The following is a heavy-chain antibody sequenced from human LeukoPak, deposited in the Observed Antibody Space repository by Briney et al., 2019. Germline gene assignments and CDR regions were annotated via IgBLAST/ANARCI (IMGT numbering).Heavy chain of an antibody. CDR2: IGTAGDT. CDR1: GFTFSSYS. Sequence: GGSLRLSCAASGFTFSSYSMNWVRQAPGKGLEWVSAIGTAGDTYYPGSVKGRFTISRENAKNSLYLQMNSLRAGDTAVYYCARGSPRYYYDSSGYYTPGYFDLWGRGTLVTVSS. V-gene: IGHV3-13*01. J-gene: IGHJ2*01. CDR3: ARGSPRYYYDSSGYYTPGYFDL. D-gene: IGHD3-22*01.